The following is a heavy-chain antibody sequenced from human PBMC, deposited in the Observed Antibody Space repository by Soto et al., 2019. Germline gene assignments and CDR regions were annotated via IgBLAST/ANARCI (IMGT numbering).Heavy chain of an antibody. CDR2: ISYDGSNK. D-gene: IGHD3-10*01. J-gene: IGHJ4*02. CDR1: GFTFSSYG. Sequence: QVQLVESGGGVVQPGESLRLSCAGSGFTFSSYGMDWVRQAPGKGLEWVAVISYDGSNKYHVDSVKGRFTISRDNSKNTLYLQMNSLRAEDTAVYYCAKDRMGAGIRGYFDYWGQGMLVTVSS. CDR3: AKDRMGAGIRGYFDY. V-gene: IGHV3-30*18.